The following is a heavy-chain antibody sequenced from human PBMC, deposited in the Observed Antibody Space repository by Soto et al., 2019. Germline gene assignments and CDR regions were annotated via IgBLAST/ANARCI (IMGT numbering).Heavy chain of an antibody. Sequence: GGSLRLSCAASGFTFSSYAMHWVRQAPGKGLEWVAVISYDGSNKYYADSVKGRFTISRDNSKNTLYLQMNSLRAEDTAVYYCARGYNWNYGWAGTFDYWGQGTLVTVSS. CDR1: GFTFSSYA. CDR3: ARGYNWNYGWAGTFDY. D-gene: IGHD1-7*01. V-gene: IGHV3-30-3*01. CDR2: ISYDGSNK. J-gene: IGHJ4*02.